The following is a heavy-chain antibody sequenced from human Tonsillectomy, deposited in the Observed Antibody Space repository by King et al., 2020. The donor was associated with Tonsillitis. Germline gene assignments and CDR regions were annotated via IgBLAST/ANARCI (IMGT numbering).Heavy chain of an antibody. V-gene: IGHV3-53*01. CDR1: FFTFISNY. J-gene: IGHJ2*01. D-gene: IGHD7-27*01. Sequence: LIQPFFSLILSFSSSFFTFISNYMICFLHSPGKVLEWFSVIYSCVSTYYSDSLKGRFTISRDTSKNTLYLQMNSLRAEDTAVYYCARESLGIRYFDLWGRGTLVTVSS. CDR2: IYSCVST. CDR3: ARESLGIRYFDL.